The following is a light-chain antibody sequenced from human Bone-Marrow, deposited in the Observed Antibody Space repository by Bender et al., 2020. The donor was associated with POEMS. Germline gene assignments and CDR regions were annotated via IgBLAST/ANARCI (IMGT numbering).Light chain of an antibody. CDR3: AAWDDSVSGWV. CDR2: SSH. V-gene: IGLV1-47*02. J-gene: IGLJ3*02. Sequence: QSVLTQPPSASGTPGQRVTISCSGGSSNIGAHAVNWYQHLPGTAPKLLIYSSHQRPSGVPERFSGAKSGTSASLTISGLRSEDEADFYCAAWDDSVSGWVFGGGTKLTVL. CDR1: SSNIGAHA.